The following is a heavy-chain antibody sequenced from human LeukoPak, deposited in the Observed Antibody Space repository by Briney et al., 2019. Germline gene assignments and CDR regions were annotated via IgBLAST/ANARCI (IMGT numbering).Heavy chain of an antibody. CDR3: AREGCSTTTCYFDY. CDR1: GGSISSGGSY. CDR2: IYYSGST. D-gene: IGHD2-2*01. J-gene: IGHJ4*02. Sequence: SETLSLTGTVSGGSISSGGSYWSWIRQHPGKGLEWIGYIYYSGSTYYNPSLKSRLTISVDTSKNQFSLKLSSVTAADTAVYYCAREGCSTTTCYFDYWGQGTLVTVSS. V-gene: IGHV4-31*03.